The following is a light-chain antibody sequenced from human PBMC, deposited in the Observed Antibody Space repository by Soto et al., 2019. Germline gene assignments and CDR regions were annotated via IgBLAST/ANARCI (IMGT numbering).Light chain of an antibody. CDR3: QQYGRG. J-gene: IGKJ1*01. Sequence: EIVLTQSPGTLSLSPGERATLSCRASQSVSSSYLAWYQQKAGQAPRLLIYGASSRATGIPDRFSGSGSGTDFTLTISRLEPEDFAVYYCQQYGRGFGQGTKVEIK. CDR1: QSVSSSY. CDR2: GAS. V-gene: IGKV3-20*01.